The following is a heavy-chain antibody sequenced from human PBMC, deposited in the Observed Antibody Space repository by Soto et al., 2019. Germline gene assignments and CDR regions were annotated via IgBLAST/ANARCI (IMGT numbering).Heavy chain of an antibody. CDR2: ISSYNGNT. V-gene: IGHV1-18*01. D-gene: IGHD2-2*01. Sequence: GASVKVSCKASGYTFTSYGISWVRQAPGQGLEWMGWISSYNGNTTYAQKLQGRVTVTTDTSTSTAYMELRSLRSDDTAVYYCARGGGRLGYGSTTSCSLNAFDIWGQGTMVNISS. CDR1: GYTFTSYG. J-gene: IGHJ3*02. CDR3: ARGGGRLGYGSTTSCSLNAFDI.